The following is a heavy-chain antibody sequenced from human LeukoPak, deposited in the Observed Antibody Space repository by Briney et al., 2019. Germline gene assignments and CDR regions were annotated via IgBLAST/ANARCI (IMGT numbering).Heavy chain of an antibody. CDR1: GGSFSGYY. J-gene: IGHJ4*02. Sequence: SETLSLTCAVYGGSFSGYYWSWIRQPPGKGLEWIGEINHSGSTNYNPSLKSRVTISVDTSKNQFSLKPSSVTAADTAVYYCARVAVYPFDYWGQGTLVTVSS. CDR3: ARVAVYPFDY. CDR2: INHSGST. D-gene: IGHD2-8*02. V-gene: IGHV4-34*01.